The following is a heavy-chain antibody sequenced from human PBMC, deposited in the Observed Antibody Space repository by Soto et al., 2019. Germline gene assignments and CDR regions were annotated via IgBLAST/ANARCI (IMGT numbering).Heavy chain of an antibody. CDR3: AKDRYISSIEPPEIDY. V-gene: IGHV3-23*01. CDR1: GFNFYNYA. Sequence: QPGGSLRLSCAASGFNFYNYAMTWVRQAPGKGLEWVSTISASGSSTYYADSVKGRFTISRDNSKNTLYLQMSSLRADDTAVYYCAKDRYISSIEPPEIDYWGQGTPVTVSS. J-gene: IGHJ4*02. D-gene: IGHD1-20*01. CDR2: ISASGSST.